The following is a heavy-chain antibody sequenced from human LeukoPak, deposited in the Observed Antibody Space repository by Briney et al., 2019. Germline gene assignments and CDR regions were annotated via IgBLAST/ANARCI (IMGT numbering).Heavy chain of an antibody. J-gene: IGHJ4*02. CDR2: IRYDGGNK. D-gene: IGHD6-13*01. CDR1: GFTFSGYG. Sequence: PGGSLRLSCAASGFTFSGYGMHWVRQAPGKGLEWVAFIRYDGGNKYYADSVKGRFTISRDNSKNTLYPQMNSLRAEDTAVYYCAKKGIAAAETPYWGQGTSVTVSS. CDR3: AKKGIAAAETPY. V-gene: IGHV3-30*02.